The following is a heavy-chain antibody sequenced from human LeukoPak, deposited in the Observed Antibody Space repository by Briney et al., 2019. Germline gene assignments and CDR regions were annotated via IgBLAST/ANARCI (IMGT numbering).Heavy chain of an antibody. D-gene: IGHD3/OR15-3a*01. V-gene: IGHV3-30*18. CDR3: AKDTWLLYGVGY. CDR2: ISYDGSNK. J-gene: IGHJ4*02. CDR1: GFTFSSYG. Sequence: GRSLRLSCAASGFTFSSYGMHWVRQAPGKGLEWVAVISYDGSNKYYADSVKGRFTISRDNSKNTLYLQMNSLRAEDTAVYYCAKDTWLLYGVGYWGQGTLVTVSS.